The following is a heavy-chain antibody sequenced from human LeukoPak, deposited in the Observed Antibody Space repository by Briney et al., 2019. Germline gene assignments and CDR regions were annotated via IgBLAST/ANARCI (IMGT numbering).Heavy chain of an antibody. V-gene: IGHV3-23*01. CDR3: ALFCSGGRCESMGGAFDI. D-gene: IGHD2-15*01. Sequence: GGSLRLSCAASGFAFSSQAMGWVRQAPGKGLEWVSVISNSGSITYYADSVKGRFTITRDHSKSTLSLQMNSLRAEDTAVYHCALFCSGGRCESMGGAFDIWGEGTMVTVSS. CDR2: ISNSGSIT. J-gene: IGHJ3*02. CDR1: GFAFSSQA.